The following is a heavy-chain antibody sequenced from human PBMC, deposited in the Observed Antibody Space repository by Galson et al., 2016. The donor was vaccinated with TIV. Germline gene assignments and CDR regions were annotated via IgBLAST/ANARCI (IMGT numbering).Heavy chain of an antibody. CDR2: INPNSGGT. D-gene: IGHD1/OR15-1a*01. CDR1: GYTFTEYY. J-gene: IGHJ3*02. CDR3: AKIEREHDAFDI. V-gene: IGHV1-2*04. Sequence: SGYTFTEYYIHWVRQAPGQGLEWMGWINPNSGGTMYAQKFQGWVTMTRDTSITTAYMELSRLKSDDTAVYYCAKIEREHDAFDIWGQGTMVTVFS.